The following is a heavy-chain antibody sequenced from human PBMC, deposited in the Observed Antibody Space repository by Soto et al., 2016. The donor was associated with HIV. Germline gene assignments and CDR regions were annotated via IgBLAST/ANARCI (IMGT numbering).Heavy chain of an antibody. D-gene: IGHD7-27*01. Sequence: EVQLVESGGGLVQPGRSLRLSCAASGFTFDDYAMHWVRQAPGKGLEWVSGISWNSGSIDYADSVKGRFTISRDNAKNSLYLQMNSLRAEDMAXYYCAKDFNSRELGGXFDIWARTMVT. J-gene: IGHJ3*02. V-gene: IGHV3-9*03. CDR3: AKDFNSRELGGXFDI. CDR2: ISWNSGSI. CDR1: GFTFDDYA.